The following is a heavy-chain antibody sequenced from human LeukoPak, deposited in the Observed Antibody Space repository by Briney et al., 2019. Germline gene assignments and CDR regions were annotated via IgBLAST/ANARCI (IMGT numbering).Heavy chain of an antibody. CDR2: ISGSGGST. Sequence: GGSLRLSCAASGFTFSSYAMSWVRQAPGKGLEWVSAISGSGGSTYYADSVKGRFTISRDNSKNTLYLQMNSLRAEDTAVYYCAKRALTYYDFWSALGSHDYWGQGTLVTVSS. J-gene: IGHJ4*02. V-gene: IGHV3-23*01. D-gene: IGHD3-3*01. CDR3: AKRALTYYDFWSALGSHDY. CDR1: GFTFSSYA.